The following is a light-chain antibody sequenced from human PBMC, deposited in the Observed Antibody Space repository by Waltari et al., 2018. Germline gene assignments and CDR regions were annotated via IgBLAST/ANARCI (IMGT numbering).Light chain of an antibody. J-gene: IGLJ3*02. V-gene: IGLV3-19*01. CDR1: SLRNYY. CDR2: DKN. Sequence: SSELTQDPAVSVALGQTVRITCQGDSLRNYYATWYQQKPGQAPIPVIYDKNNRPSGVPDRFPGATSGNTASLNITGAQAEDEADYYCNSRDSSGNRVLFGGGTKLTVL. CDR3: NSRDSSGNRVL.